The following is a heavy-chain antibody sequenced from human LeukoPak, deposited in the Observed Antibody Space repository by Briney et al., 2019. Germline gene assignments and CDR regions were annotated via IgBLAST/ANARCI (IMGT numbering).Heavy chain of an antibody. CDR3: ARQPGARQLTAAGPSAHMDV. J-gene: IGHJ6*02. CDR1: GGSISSYY. V-gene: IGHV4-59*08. CDR2: IYYSGST. D-gene: IGHD6-13*01. Sequence: KPSETLSLTCTVSGGSISSYYWSWIRQPPGKGLEWIGYIYYSGSTNYNPSLKSRVTISVDTSKNQFSLKLSSVTAADTAVYYCARQPGARQLTAAGPSAHMDVWGQGTTVTVSS.